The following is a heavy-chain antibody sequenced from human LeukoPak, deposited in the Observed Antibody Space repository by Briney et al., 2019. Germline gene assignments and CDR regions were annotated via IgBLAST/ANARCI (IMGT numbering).Heavy chain of an antibody. J-gene: IGHJ4*02. Sequence: ASVKVSFKASGYTFTSYGISWVRQAPGQGLEWMGWISAYNGNTNYAQKLQGRVTMTTDTSTSTAYMELRSQRSDDTAVYYCARDATTYSSSWYIGNYFDYWGQGTLVTVSS. CDR2: ISAYNGNT. D-gene: IGHD6-13*01. CDR1: GYTFTSYG. V-gene: IGHV1-18*01. CDR3: ARDATTYSSSWYIGNYFDY.